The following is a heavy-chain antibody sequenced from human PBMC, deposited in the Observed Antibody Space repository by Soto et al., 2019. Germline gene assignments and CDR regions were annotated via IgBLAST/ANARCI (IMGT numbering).Heavy chain of an antibody. Sequence: SETLSLTCTVSGGSISSGGYYWSWIRQHPGKGLEWIGYIYYSGSTYYNPSLKSRVTISVDTSKNQFSLKLSSVTAADTAVYYCARVVWFGELSHVLQEGPPDYYYYYYMDVWGKGTTVTVSS. CDR2: IYYSGST. CDR1: GGSISSGGYY. V-gene: IGHV4-31*03. CDR3: ARVVWFGELSHVLQEGPPDYYYYYYMDV. J-gene: IGHJ6*03. D-gene: IGHD3-10*01.